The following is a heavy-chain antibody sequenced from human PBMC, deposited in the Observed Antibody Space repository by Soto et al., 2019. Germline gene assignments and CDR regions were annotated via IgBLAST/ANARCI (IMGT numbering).Heavy chain of an antibody. J-gene: IGHJ5*02. D-gene: IGHD2-21*01. CDR2: IKQDGSER. Sequence: GGSLRLSCAASGFTFGNYWMSWVRQAPGKGPEWVANIKQDGSERNYVDSVRGRFTISRDNAENSLYLQMNSLRVEDTGVYYCASARHIGPWGQGTLVTVSS. V-gene: IGHV3-7*01. CDR3: ASARHIGP. CDR1: GFTFGNYW.